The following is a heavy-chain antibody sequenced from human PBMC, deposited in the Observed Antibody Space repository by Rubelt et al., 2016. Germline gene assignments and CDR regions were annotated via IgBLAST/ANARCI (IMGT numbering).Heavy chain of an antibody. CDR1: GYTFTSYA. Sequence: QVQLVQSGAEVKKPGASVKVSCKASGYTFTSYAMHWVRQAPGQRLEWMGWINAGNGDTKYSINLQGRVTFTRDTSASTAYMGLGSLRSADSAVYYCARFALPAVTTAYYYYALDVWGQGTTVTVSS. D-gene: IGHD4-17*01. V-gene: IGHV1-3*01. CDR2: INAGNGDT. J-gene: IGHJ6*01. CDR3: ARFALPAVTTAYYYYALDV.